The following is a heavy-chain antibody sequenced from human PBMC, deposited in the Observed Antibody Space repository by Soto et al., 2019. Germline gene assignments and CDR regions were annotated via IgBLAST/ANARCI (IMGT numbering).Heavy chain of an antibody. Sequence: QVPLEQSGAEVKKPGASVKVSCKASGYTFTSYGISWVRQAPGQGLEWMGWISAYNGNTNYAQKFQGRVTMTADTSTNTAYMELRSLRSDDTAVYYCARRLSDGSGSYYPDHWGQGTLVTVSS. CDR1: GYTFTSYG. D-gene: IGHD3-10*01. J-gene: IGHJ5*02. V-gene: IGHV1-18*01. CDR3: ARRLSDGSGSYYPDH. CDR2: ISAYNGNT.